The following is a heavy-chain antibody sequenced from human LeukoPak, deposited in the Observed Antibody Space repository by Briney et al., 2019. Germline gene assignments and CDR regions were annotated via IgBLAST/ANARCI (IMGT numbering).Heavy chain of an antibody. J-gene: IGHJ6*02. D-gene: IGHD6-19*01. CDR1: GFTFSDYY. CDR2: ISSSGSTI. CDR3: ARMGTISRIAVAGPNDYYYGMDV. Sequence: GGSLRLSCAASGFTFSDYYMSWIRQAPGKGLEWVSYISSSGSTIYYADSVKGRFTISRDNAKNSLYLQMNSLRAEDTAVYYCARMGTISRIAVAGPNDYYYGMDVWGQGTTVTVSS. V-gene: IGHV3-11*01.